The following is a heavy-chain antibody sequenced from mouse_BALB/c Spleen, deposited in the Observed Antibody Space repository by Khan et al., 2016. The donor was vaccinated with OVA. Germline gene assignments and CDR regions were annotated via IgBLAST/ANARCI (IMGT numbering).Heavy chain of an antibody. D-gene: IGHD1-1*01. CDR2: ISYSGDT. J-gene: IGHJ2*01. Sequence: EVQLVESGPGLVKPSQSLSLTCTVTGYSITSDYAWNWIRQFPGNKLEWMGYISYSGDTAYNPSLKSRISITRDTSKNQFFLQLNSVTTEDTATYSCASMILYYSGSNFEGYSFDYSRQGTTLTVSS. CDR3: ASMILYYSGSNFEGYSFDY. V-gene: IGHV3-2*02. CDR1: GYSITSDYA.